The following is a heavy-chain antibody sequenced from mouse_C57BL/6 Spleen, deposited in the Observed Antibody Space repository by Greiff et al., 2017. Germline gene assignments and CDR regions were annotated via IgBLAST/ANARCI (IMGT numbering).Heavy chain of an antibody. Sequence: EVMLVESGGDLVKPGGSLKLSCAASGFPFSSYGMSWVRQTPDKRLEWVATISSGGSYTYYPDSVKGRFTISRDNAKNTLYLQMSSLKSEDTAMYYCARHAFINYGSSYGAMDYWGQGTSVTVSS. CDR3: ARHAFINYGSSYGAMDY. J-gene: IGHJ4*01. CDR2: ISSGGSYT. D-gene: IGHD1-1*01. CDR1: GFPFSSYG. V-gene: IGHV5-6*01.